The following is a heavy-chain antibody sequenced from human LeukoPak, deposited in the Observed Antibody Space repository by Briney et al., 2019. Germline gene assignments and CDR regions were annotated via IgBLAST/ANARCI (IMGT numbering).Heavy chain of an antibody. CDR3: VSFYETY. D-gene: IGHD2-2*01. J-gene: IGHJ4*02. CDR2: INSDGSWT. CDR1: GNYW. V-gene: IGHV3-74*01. Sequence: GGSLRLSCAASGNYWMHWVRQAPGKGLMWVSHINSDGSWTSYADSVKGRFTISKDNAKNTVYLQVNNLRAVDTAVYYCVSFYETYWGRGTLVTVSS.